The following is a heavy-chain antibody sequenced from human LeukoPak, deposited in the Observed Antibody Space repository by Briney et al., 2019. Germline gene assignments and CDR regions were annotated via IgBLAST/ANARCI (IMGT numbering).Heavy chain of an antibody. CDR3: TRIPRITFGGVISRDY. Sequence: SETLSLTCAVSGVSFSGYYWSWIRQPPGKGLQWIGSIYYSGSTYYSPSLTSRVTIFIDISNNQFSLKLNSVTAADTAVYYCTRIPRITFGGVISRDYWGRGTLVTVSS. CDR1: GVSFSGYY. CDR2: IYYSGST. J-gene: IGHJ4*02. V-gene: IGHV4-59*05. D-gene: IGHD3-16*02.